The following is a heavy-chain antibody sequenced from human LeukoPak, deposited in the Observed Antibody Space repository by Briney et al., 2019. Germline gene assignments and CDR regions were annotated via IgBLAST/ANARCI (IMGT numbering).Heavy chain of an antibody. D-gene: IGHD1-1*01. CDR1: GFIFSRYG. CDR3: ATNRVGTTTSFFDY. J-gene: IGHJ4*02. Sequence: PGRSLRLSCAASGFIFSRYGMHWVRQAPGKGLEWVAVIWYDGNNKNYVDSVKGRFTISRDNSKDTLFLQMNSLRAEDTAVYYCATNRVGTTTSFFDYWGQGTLVTVSS. V-gene: IGHV3-33*03. CDR2: IWYDGNNK.